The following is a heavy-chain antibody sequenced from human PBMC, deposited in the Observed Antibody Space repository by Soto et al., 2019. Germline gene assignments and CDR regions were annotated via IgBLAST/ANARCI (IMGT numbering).Heavy chain of an antibody. CDR1: GFTFDDYA. Sequence: EVQLVESGGGLVQPGRSLRLSCAASGFTFDDYAMHWVRQAPGKGLEWVSGISWNSGSIGYADSVKGRFTISRDNAKNSLYLQMNGLRAEDTALYYCAKSLYDSSGYLVYWGQGTLVTVSS. D-gene: IGHD3-22*01. CDR3: AKSLYDSSGYLVY. V-gene: IGHV3-9*01. CDR2: ISWNSGSI. J-gene: IGHJ4*02.